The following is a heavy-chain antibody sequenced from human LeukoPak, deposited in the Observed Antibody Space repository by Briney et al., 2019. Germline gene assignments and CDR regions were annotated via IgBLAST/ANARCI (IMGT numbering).Heavy chain of an antibody. CDR1: GFTVSNNY. D-gene: IGHD6-19*01. J-gene: IGHJ4*02. CDR2: ICSGGGT. Sequence: GRSLRLSCAASGFTVSNNYMSWVRQAPGKGLEWVSVICSGGGTAYADSVRGGFTISRDNSKNTLYLQMNSLRAEDTAVYYCARDIWAGAVAAYFDYWGQGTLVTVSS. CDR3: ARDIWAGAVAAYFDY. V-gene: IGHV3-53*01.